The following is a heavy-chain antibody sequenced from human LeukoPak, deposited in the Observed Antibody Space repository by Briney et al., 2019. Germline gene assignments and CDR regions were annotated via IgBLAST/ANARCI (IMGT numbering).Heavy chain of an antibody. Sequence: PGGSLRLSCAASGFTFSSYAMHWVRQAPGKGLEWVAVISYDGSNKYYADSVKVRFTIPRDNSKNALYLQMNSLRDEDTAVYYCARAGTGLRYFGRFDPWGQGTLVTVS. CDR2: ISYDGSNK. J-gene: IGHJ5*02. CDR3: ARAGTGLRYFGRFDP. D-gene: IGHD3-9*01. CDR1: GFTFSSYA. V-gene: IGHV3-30*04.